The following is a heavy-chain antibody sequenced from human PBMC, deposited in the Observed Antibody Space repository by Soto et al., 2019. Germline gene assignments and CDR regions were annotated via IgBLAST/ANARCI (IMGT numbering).Heavy chain of an antibody. D-gene: IGHD3-3*01. CDR2: IYYSGST. CDR3: ARHLGGITIFGVVPEAPYYYYYMDV. Sequence: LSLTCTVSGGSISSYYWSWIRQPPGRGLEWIGYIYYSGSTNYNPSLKSRVTISVDTSKNQFSLKLSSVTAADTAVYYCARHLGGITIFGVVPEAPYYYYYMDVWGKGTTVTVSS. V-gene: IGHV4-59*08. J-gene: IGHJ6*03. CDR1: GGSISSYY.